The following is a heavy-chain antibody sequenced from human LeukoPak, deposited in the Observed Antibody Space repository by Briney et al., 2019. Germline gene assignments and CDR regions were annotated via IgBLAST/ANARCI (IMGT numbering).Heavy chain of an antibody. CDR1: GYTLTELS. J-gene: IGHJ4*02. Sequence: ASVKVSCKVSGYTLTELSMHWVRQAPGKGLEWMGGFDPEDGETIYAQKFQGRVTMTEDTSTDTAYMELSSLRSEDTAVYYCARGGVRGYCSGGSCYCEFDYWGQGTLVTVSS. V-gene: IGHV1-24*01. CDR3: ARGGVRGYCSGGSCYCEFDY. CDR2: FDPEDGET. D-gene: IGHD2-15*01.